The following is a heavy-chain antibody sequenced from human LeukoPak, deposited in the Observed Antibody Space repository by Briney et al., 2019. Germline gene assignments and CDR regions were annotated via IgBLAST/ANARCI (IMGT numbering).Heavy chain of an antibody. J-gene: IGHJ3*02. Sequence: SETLSLTCAVYGGSFSGYYWSWIRKPPGKGLEWIGEINHSGSTNYNPSLKSRVTISVGTSKNQFSLKLSSVTAADTAAYYCARVLDAFDIWGQGTMVTVSS. V-gene: IGHV4-34*01. CDR3: ARVLDAFDI. CDR1: GGSFSGYY. CDR2: INHSGST.